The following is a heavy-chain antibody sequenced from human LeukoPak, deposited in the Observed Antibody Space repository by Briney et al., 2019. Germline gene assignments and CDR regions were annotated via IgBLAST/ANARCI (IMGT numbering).Heavy chain of an antibody. V-gene: IGHV2-70*11. D-gene: IGHD3-22*01. Sequence: SGPTLVNPTQTLTLTCTFSGFSLSTSGVCVSWIRQPPGKALGWLARIDGDDDKYYSTSLKTRLTISKDTSKNQVVLTMTNMDPVDTATYYCVRSYFYDSGYFFDYWGQGTLVTVSS. CDR1: GFSLSTSGVC. J-gene: IGHJ4*02. CDR3: VRSYFYDSGYFFDY. CDR2: IDGDDDK.